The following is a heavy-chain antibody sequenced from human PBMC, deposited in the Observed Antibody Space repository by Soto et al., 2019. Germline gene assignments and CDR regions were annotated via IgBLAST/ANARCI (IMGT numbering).Heavy chain of an antibody. Sequence: QLQLQESGSGLVKPSQTLSLTCAVSGGSISSGGYSWSWIRQPPGKGLEWIGYIYHSGSTYYNPSLKSRVTISVDRSKNQFSLKLSSVTAADTAVYYCARGGGYCSSTSCYEAGRMYGMDVWGQGTTVTVSS. V-gene: IGHV4-30-2*01. CDR3: ARGGGYCSSTSCYEAGRMYGMDV. CDR2: IYHSGST. J-gene: IGHJ6*02. CDR1: GGSISSGGYS. D-gene: IGHD2-2*01.